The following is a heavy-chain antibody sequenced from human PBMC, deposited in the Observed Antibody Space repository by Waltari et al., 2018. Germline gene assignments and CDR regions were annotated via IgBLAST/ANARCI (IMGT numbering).Heavy chain of an antibody. Sequence: EVQLLQSGAEVKKPGTPVKISCKVSGDTFTDNSIHWIQQAPGTGLQWMGLLDPEDGQAVYAEKFQGRVTMTADTSIHTAYMELTSLTSEDTAFYYCAAALGGGISASRPFHFWGQGTMITVSS. CDR3: AAALGGGISASRPFHF. CDR1: GDTFTDNS. J-gene: IGHJ3*01. V-gene: IGHV1-69-2*01. CDR2: LDPEDGQA. D-gene: IGHD3-10*01.